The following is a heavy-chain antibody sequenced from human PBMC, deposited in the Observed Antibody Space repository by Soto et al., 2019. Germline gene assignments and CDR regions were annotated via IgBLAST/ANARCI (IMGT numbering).Heavy chain of an antibody. CDR3: AKDPHGGCSSGCHAGDY. CDR2: ISYDGSNK. Sequence: QVQLVESGGDVVQPGRSLRLSCAASGFTFSSYGMHWVRQAPGKGLAWVAVISYDGSNKYSADSVKGRFTISRDNSKNTLYLQMNSLRAEDTAVYYCAKDPHGGCSSGCHAGDYWGQGTLVTVSS. J-gene: IGHJ4*02. CDR1: GFTFSSYG. D-gene: IGHD6-19*01. V-gene: IGHV3-30*18.